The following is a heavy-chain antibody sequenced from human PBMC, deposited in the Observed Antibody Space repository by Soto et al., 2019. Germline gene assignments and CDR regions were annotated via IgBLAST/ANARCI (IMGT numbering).Heavy chain of an antibody. CDR2: ISSSSSTI. D-gene: IGHD6-13*01. J-gene: IGHJ4*02. CDR1: GFTFSSYS. Sequence: GGSLRLSCAASGFTFSSYSMNWVRQAPGKGLEWVSYISSSSSTIYYTDSVKGRFTISRDNAKNSLYLQMNSLRAEDTAVYYCARDLGAAGGAYWGQGTLGTVSS. V-gene: IGHV3-48*01. CDR3: ARDLGAAGGAY.